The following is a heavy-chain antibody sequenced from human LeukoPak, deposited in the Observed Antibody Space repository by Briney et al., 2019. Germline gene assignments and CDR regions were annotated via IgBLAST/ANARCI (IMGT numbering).Heavy chain of an antibody. CDR3: ATSLQRWLQVNY. V-gene: IGHV3-66*01. CDR1: GFTVSRNY. J-gene: IGHJ4*02. D-gene: IGHD5-24*01. Sequence: GGSLRLSCAASGFTVSRNYMSWVRQAPGKGLEWVSATYSGGSTYYADSVKGRFTVSSDSSKNTLYLQMNSLRAEDTAVYYCATSLQRWLQVNYWGQGALVTVSS. CDR2: TYSGGST.